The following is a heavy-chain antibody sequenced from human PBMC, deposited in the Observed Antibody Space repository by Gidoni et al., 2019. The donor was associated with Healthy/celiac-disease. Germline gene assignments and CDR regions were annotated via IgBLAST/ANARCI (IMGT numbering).Heavy chain of an antibody. Sequence: EVQLVESGGGLVQPGGSLRLSCSASGFTFSSYWMSWIRQAPGKGLEWVANIKQDGSEKYDVDAVKGRVTISRDNAKNSLYLQMNSLRAEDTAVYYCARGGIAVAGPGAFDIWGQGTMVTVSS. V-gene: IGHV3-7*03. CDR3: ARGGIAVAGPGAFDI. J-gene: IGHJ3*02. CDR1: GFTFSSYW. CDR2: IKQDGSEK. D-gene: IGHD6-19*01.